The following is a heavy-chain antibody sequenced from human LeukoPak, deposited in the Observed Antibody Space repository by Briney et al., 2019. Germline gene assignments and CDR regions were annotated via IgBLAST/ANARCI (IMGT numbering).Heavy chain of an antibody. D-gene: IGHD5-24*01. CDR2: IKSDGSSI. CDR1: GFTFSRDW. J-gene: IGHJ4*02. Sequence: PGGSLRLSCAASGFTFSRDWMHWVRQAPGKGLVWVSRIKSDGSSISYADSVKGRFIISRDNAKNTLYLQMNSLRAEDTAVYYCARARDGYNYLYFDYWGQGTLVTVSS. V-gene: IGHV3-74*01. CDR3: ARARDGYNYLYFDY.